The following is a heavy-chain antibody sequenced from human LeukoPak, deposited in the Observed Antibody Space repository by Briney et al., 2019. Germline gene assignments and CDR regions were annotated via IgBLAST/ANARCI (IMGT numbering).Heavy chain of an antibody. D-gene: IGHD1-26*01. J-gene: IGHJ4*02. Sequence: SETLSLTCAVSGVSISTTHYYWAWIRQPPGKSLEWIANIYYSGSTYYNLSLRSRVTVSLDTSRNQFSLKLSSVTATDTAVYYCARHVENVEGNGSYGYFDSWGQGTLVTVSS. CDR2: IYYSGST. V-gene: IGHV4-39*01. CDR3: ARHVENVEGNGSYGYFDS. CDR1: GVSISTTHYY.